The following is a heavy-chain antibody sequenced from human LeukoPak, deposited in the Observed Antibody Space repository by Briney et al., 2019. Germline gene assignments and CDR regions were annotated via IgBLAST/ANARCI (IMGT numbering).Heavy chain of an antibody. CDR1: GGSISSGGYY. CDR3: ARALKQWLGIDY. CDR2: IYYSGST. Sequence: PSQTLSLTCTVSGGSISSGGYYWSWIRQHPGKGLEWIGYIYYSGSTYYNPSLKSRVTISVDTSKNQFSLKLSSVTAADTAVYYCARALKQWLGIDYWGQGTLVTVSS. D-gene: IGHD6-19*01. J-gene: IGHJ4*02. V-gene: IGHV4-31*03.